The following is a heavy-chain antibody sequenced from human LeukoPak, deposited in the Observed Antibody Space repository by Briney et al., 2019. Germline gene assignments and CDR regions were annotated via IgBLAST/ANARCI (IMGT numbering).Heavy chain of an antibody. CDR2: IFTDGSTT. V-gene: IGHV3-74*01. J-gene: IGHJ4*01. CDR3: ARELPREVTLDY. CDR1: EFTFFSYG. Sequence: GGSLRLSCVASEFTFFSYGMQWVRQAPGKGLVWVSRIFTDGSTTSYADSVKGRFTISRDNAKNTLYFEMKSLRVEHTAVYYCARELPREVTLDYWGQGTLVTVSP. D-gene: IGHD2-21*02.